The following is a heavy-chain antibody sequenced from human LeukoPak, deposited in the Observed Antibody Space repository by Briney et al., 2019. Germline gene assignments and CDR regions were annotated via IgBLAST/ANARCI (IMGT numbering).Heavy chain of an antibody. CDR3: ARESVDTAMVLDAFDI. CDR1: GGSISSSSYY. CDR2: IYYSGST. J-gene: IGHJ3*02. V-gene: IGHV4-39*02. Sequence: SETLSLTCTVSGGSISSSSYYWGWIRQPPGKGLEWIGSIYYSGSTYYNPSLKSRVTISVDTSKNQFSLKLSSVTAADTAVYYYARESVDTAMVLDAFDIWGQGTMVTVSS. D-gene: IGHD5-18*01.